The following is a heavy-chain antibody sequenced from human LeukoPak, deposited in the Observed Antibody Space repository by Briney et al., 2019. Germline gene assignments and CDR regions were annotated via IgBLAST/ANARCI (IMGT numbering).Heavy chain of an antibody. J-gene: IGHJ3*02. Sequence: GGSLRLSCAASGFTFSSYSMNWVRQAPGKGLEWVSSISSSSSYIYYADSVKGRFTISRDNAKNSLYLQMNSLRAEDTAVYYCAGGRSNSYGHNDAFDIWGQGTMVTVSS. CDR2: ISSSSSYI. CDR3: AGGRSNSYGHNDAFDI. V-gene: IGHV3-21*01. D-gene: IGHD5-18*01. CDR1: GFTFSSYS.